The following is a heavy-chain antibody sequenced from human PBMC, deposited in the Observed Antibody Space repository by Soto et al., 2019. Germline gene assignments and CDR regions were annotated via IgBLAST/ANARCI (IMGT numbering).Heavy chain of an antibody. D-gene: IGHD3-22*01. CDR1: GGSISSSSYY. Sequence: QLQLQESGPGLVKPSETLSLTCTVSGGSISSSSYYWGWIRQPPGKGLEWIGSIYYSGSTYYNPSLTSRVTISVDTSKNQFSLKLSSVTAADTAVYYCASTYYYDSSGWLDPWGQGTLVTVSS. CDR2: IYYSGST. J-gene: IGHJ5*02. V-gene: IGHV4-39*01. CDR3: ASTYYYDSSGWLDP.